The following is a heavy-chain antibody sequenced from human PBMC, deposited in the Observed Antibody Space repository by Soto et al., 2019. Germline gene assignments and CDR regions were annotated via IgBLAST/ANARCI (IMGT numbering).Heavy chain of an antibody. CDR2: IYSGGST. CDR1: GFTVSSNY. CDR3: ARVQAAVARPFYYYYYMDV. Sequence: GGSLRLSCAASGFTVSSNYMSWVRQAPGKGLEWVSVIYSGGSTYYADSVKGRFTISRHNSKNTLYLQMNSLRAEDTAVYYCARVQAAVARPFYYYYYMDVWGKGTTVTVSS. V-gene: IGHV3-53*04. J-gene: IGHJ6*03. D-gene: IGHD6-6*01.